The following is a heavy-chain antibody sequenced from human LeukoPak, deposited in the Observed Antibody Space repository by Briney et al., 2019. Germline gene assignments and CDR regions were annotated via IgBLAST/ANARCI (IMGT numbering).Heavy chain of an antibody. CDR2: IYASCTT. J-gene: IGHJ4*02. D-gene: IGHD3-10*01. CDR1: GGSISSYF. Sequence: SETLSLTCNVSGGSISSYFWTWIRQPAGKGLEWIGRIYASCTTSSNSSLKSRVSMSVDTSKNQFSLKLTSVTAADTAVYFCARDGADVYGRAFDYWGQGTLVSVSS. CDR3: ARDGADVYGRAFDY. V-gene: IGHV4-4*07.